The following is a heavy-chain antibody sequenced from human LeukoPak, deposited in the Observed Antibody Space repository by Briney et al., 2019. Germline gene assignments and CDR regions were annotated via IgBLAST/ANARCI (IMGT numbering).Heavy chain of an antibody. V-gene: IGHV1-18*01. Sequence: ASVKVSCKASGYTFTNYGISWVRQAPGQGLEWMGWVSAYSGNTNYAQNLQGRVTMTTDTSTSTAYMELRSLRSDDTAVYYCARAPDDYDFWSGPFDYWGRGTLVTVSS. CDR2: VSAYSGNT. J-gene: IGHJ4*02. CDR1: GYTFTNYG. D-gene: IGHD3-3*01. CDR3: ARAPDDYDFWSGPFDY.